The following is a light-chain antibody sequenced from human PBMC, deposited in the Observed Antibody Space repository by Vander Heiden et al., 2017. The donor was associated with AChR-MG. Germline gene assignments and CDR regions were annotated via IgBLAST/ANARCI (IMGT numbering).Light chain of an antibody. V-gene: IGLV2-14*01. CDR2: DVN. Sequence: QSALTQPAPVSGSPGQPIPISCTGTSSDVGSYDYVSWYQQHPGKAPKLMIYDVNVRPSGVSSRFSGSKSGNTASLIISGLQAEDEADYYCSSYTRSTTFVLGTGTKVTVL. J-gene: IGLJ1*01. CDR1: SSDVGSYDY. CDR3: SSYTRSTTFV.